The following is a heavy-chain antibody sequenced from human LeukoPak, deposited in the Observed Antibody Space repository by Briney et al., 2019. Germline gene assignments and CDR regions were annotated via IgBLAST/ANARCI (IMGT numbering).Heavy chain of an antibody. CDR3: ARDSWFGEYHFDY. Sequence: GASVKVSCKASGYTFTGYYMHWVRQAPGQGLEWMGWINPNSGGTNYARKFQGRVTMTRDTSISTAYMELSRLRSDDTAVYYCARDSWFGEYHFDYWGQGTLVTVSS. V-gene: IGHV1-2*02. J-gene: IGHJ4*02. CDR2: INPNSGGT. D-gene: IGHD3-10*01. CDR1: GYTFTGYY.